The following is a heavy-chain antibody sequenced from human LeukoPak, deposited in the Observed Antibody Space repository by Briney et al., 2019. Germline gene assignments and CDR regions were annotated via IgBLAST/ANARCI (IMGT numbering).Heavy chain of an antibody. CDR3: AKEFFSTGWNIDY. D-gene: IGHD6-19*01. CDR2: FIGGESST. V-gene: IGHV3-23*01. Sequence: GGSLRLSCAASGFTLTSLSMSWVRQAPGKGLEWVSGFIGGESSTNYADSEKGRFTISTDKSKNTLYLQMNSLRAEDTALYYCAKEFFSTGWNIDYWGQGTLVTVSS. J-gene: IGHJ4*02. CDR1: GFTLTSLS.